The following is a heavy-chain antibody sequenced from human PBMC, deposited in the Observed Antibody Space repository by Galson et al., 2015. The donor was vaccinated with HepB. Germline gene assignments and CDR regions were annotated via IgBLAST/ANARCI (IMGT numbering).Heavy chain of an antibody. CDR1: GFTFSSYA. D-gene: IGHD3-9*01. CDR2: ISSNGGST. V-gene: IGHV3-64D*06. J-gene: IGHJ4*02. Sequence: SLRLSCAASGFTFSSYAMHWVRQAPGKGLEYVSAISSNGGSTYYADSVKGRFTISRDNSKNTLYLQMSSLRAEDTAVYYCVKEGGYFDWLLGRVMNYWGQGTLVTVSS. CDR3: VKEGGYFDWLLGRVMNY.